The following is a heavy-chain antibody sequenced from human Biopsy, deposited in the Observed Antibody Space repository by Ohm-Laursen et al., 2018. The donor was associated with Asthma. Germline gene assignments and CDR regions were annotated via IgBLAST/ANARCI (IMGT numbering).Heavy chain of an antibody. CDR1: DGSVSTGSYY. CDR3: ARDLSFYDSSGYYRRWFDP. V-gene: IGHV4-61*01. J-gene: IGHJ5*02. Sequence: SQTLSLTCTVSDGSVSTGSYYWSWIRQPPGKGLEWLGYIYYTGSDNYNPSLKSRATISVDTSKNQFSLRLNSVTAADTAVYYCARDLSFYDSSGYYRRWFDPWGQGTLVTVSS. CDR2: IYYTGSD. D-gene: IGHD3-22*01.